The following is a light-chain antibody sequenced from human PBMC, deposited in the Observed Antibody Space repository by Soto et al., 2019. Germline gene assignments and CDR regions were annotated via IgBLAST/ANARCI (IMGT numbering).Light chain of an antibody. CDR3: QQYNNWPRT. CDR2: GAS. Sequence: EIAMTQSPATLSVSPGERATLSCRASQSVSSKLAWYQQKLGQAPRLLIHGASTRATGIPARFSGSGSGTEFTLTISSLQSEDFAVYYCQQYNNWPRTFGQGTKVEIK. V-gene: IGKV3-15*01. CDR1: QSVSSK. J-gene: IGKJ1*01.